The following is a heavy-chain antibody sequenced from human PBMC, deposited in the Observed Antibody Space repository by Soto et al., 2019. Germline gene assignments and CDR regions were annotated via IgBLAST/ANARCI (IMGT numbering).Heavy chain of an antibody. CDR2: TYYRSKWYN. V-gene: IGHV6-1*01. D-gene: IGHD6-13*01. CDR3: ARDPGGGSSWYYYYYGMGV. J-gene: IGHJ6*02. CDR1: GDSVSSNSAA. Sequence: SQTLSLTCVISGDSVSSNSAAWNWIRQSPSRGLEWLGRTYYRSKWYNDYAVSVKSRITINPDTSKNQFSLQLNSVTPEDTAVYYCARDPGGGSSWYYYYYGMGVWGQGTTVTVSS.